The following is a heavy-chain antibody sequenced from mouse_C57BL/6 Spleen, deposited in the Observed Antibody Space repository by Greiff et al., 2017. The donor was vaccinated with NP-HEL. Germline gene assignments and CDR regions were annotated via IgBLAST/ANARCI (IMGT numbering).Heavy chain of an antibody. CDR1: GYTFTSYW. D-gene: IGHD2-2*01. V-gene: IGHV1-69*01. Sequence: QVQLQQSGAELVMPGASVKLSCKASGYTFTSYWMHWVKQRPGQGLEWIGEIDPSDSYTNYNQKFKGKSTLTVDKSSSTAYMQLSSLTSEDSAVYYCARGDMVTTGNVSDYFDYWDQGTTLTVSS. CDR2: IDPSDSYT. CDR3: ARGDMVTTGNVSDYFDY. J-gene: IGHJ2*01.